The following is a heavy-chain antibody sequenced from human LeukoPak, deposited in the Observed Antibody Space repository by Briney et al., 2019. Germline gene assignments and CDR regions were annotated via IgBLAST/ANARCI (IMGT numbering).Heavy chain of an antibody. CDR3: AREEEGDAFDI. CDR1: GFTFSIYS. J-gene: IGHJ3*02. V-gene: IGHV3-74*01. CDR2: ISTDGRRT. Sequence: PGGSLRLSCAASGFTFSIYSMNWVRQAPGKGLEWVSRISTDGRRTSYADSVKGRFTISRDNAKNALFLQMNSLRVEDTAVYYCAREEEGDAFDIWGQGTMVTVSS.